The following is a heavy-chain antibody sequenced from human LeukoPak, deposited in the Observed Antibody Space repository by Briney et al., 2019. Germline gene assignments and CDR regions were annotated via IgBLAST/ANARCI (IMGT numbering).Heavy chain of an antibody. J-gene: IGHJ4*02. CDR2: INPNSGGT. V-gene: IGHV1-2*02. CDR1: GYTFNGYY. D-gene: IGHD6-19*01. Sequence: ASVKVSYEASGYTFNGYYIHWVRQAPGQRLEWMGWINPNSGGTNYAQKFQGRVTMTRDTSISTAYMELSRLRSDDTAVFYCATSSGWKSNIDYWGQGTLVTVSS. CDR3: ATSSGWKSNIDY.